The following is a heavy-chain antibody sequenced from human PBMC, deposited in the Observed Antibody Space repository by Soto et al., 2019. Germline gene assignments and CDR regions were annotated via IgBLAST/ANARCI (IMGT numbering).Heavy chain of an antibody. CDR2: ISAYNGNT. CDR3: ARDSYNADSGTGFQH. CDR1: GYTFTSYG. V-gene: IGHV1-18*01. D-gene: IGHD6-19*01. Sequence: ASVKVSCKASGYTFTSYGISWVRQAPGQGLEWMGWISAYNGNTNYAQKLQGRVTMTTDTSTSKAYMELRSLRSDDTAVYYCARDSYNADSGTGFQHWGQGTLVTVSS. J-gene: IGHJ1*01.